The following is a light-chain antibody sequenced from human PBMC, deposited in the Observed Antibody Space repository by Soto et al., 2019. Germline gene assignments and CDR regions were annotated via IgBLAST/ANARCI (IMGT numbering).Light chain of an antibody. CDR1: QNISDW. Sequence: DIQMTQSPSTLSASVGDGVTITCRASQNISDWLAWYQQRPGKAPKFLIYDASSLETGVPSRFSGSGSGTEFTLTIRSLQPDDFASYYCQQYDSSSPTFGQGTELEIK. V-gene: IGKV1-5*01. CDR2: DAS. J-gene: IGKJ2*01. CDR3: QQYDSSSPT.